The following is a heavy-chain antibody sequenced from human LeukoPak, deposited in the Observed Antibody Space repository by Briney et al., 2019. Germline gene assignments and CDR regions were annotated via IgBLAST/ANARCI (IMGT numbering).Heavy chain of an antibody. CDR3: AIVPGGSEFDY. V-gene: IGHV3-23*01. J-gene: IGHJ4*02. D-gene: IGHD2-8*01. CDR2: ISGSGGST. CDR1: GFTFSSYA. Sequence: GGSLRLSCAASGFTFSSYAMSWVRQAPGKGLEWVSAISGSGGSTYYADSVKGRFTISRDNSKNALYLQMNSLRAEDTAVYYCAIVPGGSEFDYWGQGTLVTVSS.